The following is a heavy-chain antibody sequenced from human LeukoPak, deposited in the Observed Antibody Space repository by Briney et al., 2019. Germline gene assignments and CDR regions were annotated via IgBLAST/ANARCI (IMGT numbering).Heavy chain of an antibody. V-gene: IGHV3-53*01. CDR2: IYSGGST. CDR1: GFTVSSNY. D-gene: IGHD6-6*01. Sequence: GGSLRLSCAASGFTVSSNYMSWVRQAPGKGLEWVSVIYSGGSTYYADSVKGRFTISRDNSKNTLYLQMNSLRAEDTAVYYCATAWRGYSSSLLDYWGQGTLVTVSS. CDR3: ATAWRGYSSSLLDY. J-gene: IGHJ4*02.